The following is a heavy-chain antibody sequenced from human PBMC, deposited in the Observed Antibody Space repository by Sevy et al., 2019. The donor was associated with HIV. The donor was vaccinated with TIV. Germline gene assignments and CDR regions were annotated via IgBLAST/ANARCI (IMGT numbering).Heavy chain of an antibody. CDR2: ISHDERYK. CDR1: EFTFSNYD. CDR3: ARLVSCGGDCYYLDS. J-gene: IGHJ4*02. D-gene: IGHD2-21*02. Sequence: GGSLRLSCAASEFTFSNYDMHWVRQAPGKGLDWVAVISHDERYKNYAESVKVRFTISRDNFKNTLFLQMDSLRPEDTAVYFCARLVSCGGDCYYLDSWGQGALVTVFS. V-gene: IGHV3-30*04.